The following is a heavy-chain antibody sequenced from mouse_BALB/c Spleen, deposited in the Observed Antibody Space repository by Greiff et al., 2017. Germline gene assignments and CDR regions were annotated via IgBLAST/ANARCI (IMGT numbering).Heavy chain of an antibody. D-gene: IGHD2-1*01. Sequence: VKVVESGPGLVAPSQSLSITCTVSGFSLTGYGVNWVRQPPGKGLEWLGMIWGDGSTDYNSALKSRLSISKDNSKSQVFLKMNSLQTDDTARYYCARDQDYGNPWFAYWGQGTLVTVSA. J-gene: IGHJ3*01. CDR3: ARDQDYGNPWFAY. CDR1: GFSLTGYG. V-gene: IGHV2-6-7*01. CDR2: IWGDGST.